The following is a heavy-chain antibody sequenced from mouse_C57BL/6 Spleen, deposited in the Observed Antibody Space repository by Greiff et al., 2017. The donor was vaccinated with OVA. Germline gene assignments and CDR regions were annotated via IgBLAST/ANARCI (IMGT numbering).Heavy chain of an antibody. CDR3: ARLRRYAMDY. CDR1: GYTFTSYW. D-gene: IGHD2-12*01. Sequence: QVQLQQPGAELVKPGASVKLSCKASGYTFTSYWMQWVKQRPGQGLEWLGEIDPSDSYTNYNQKFKGKATLTVDTSSSTAYMQLSSLTSEDSAVYYCARLRRYAMDYWGQGTSVTVSS. CDR2: IDPSDSYT. V-gene: IGHV1-50*01. J-gene: IGHJ4*01.